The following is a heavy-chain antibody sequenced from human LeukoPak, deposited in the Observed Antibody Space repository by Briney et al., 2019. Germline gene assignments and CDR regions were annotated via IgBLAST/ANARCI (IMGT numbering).Heavy chain of an antibody. Sequence: GGSLRLSCAASGVIISRYAMSWVRQAPGKGLEWLSAINGRGDNTYYADFVKGRFTISRDNSKSTVYLQMNSLRTEDTAVYYCAKDRVSPGFNWFDPWGQGTLVTVSS. CDR3: AKDRVSPGFNWFDP. CDR1: GVIISRYA. D-gene: IGHD2/OR15-2a*01. CDR2: INGRGDNT. V-gene: IGHV3-23*01. J-gene: IGHJ5*02.